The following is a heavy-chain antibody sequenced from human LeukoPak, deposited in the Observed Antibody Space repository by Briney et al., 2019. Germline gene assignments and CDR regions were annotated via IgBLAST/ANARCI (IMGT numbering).Heavy chain of an antibody. CDR3: ASRYGSGSYYKDY. J-gene: IGHJ4*02. CDR1: GDSVSSNSAA. CDR2: TYYRSKWYN. V-gene: IGHV6-1*01. Sequence: SQTLSLTFAISGDSVSSNSAAWNWVRQSPSRGLEWLGRTYYRSKWYNDYAVSVKSRITINPDTSKNQFSLQLNSVTPEDTAVYYCASRYGSGSYYKDYWGQGTLVTVSS. D-gene: IGHD3-10*01.